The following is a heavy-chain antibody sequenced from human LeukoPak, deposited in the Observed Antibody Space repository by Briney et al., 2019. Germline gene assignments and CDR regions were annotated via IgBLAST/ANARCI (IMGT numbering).Heavy chain of an antibody. V-gene: IGHV4-59*01. J-gene: IGHJ3*02. D-gene: IGHD4-17*01. Sequence: SETLFLTCTVSGGSISSYYWSWIRQPPGKGLEWIGYLYYSGSTNYNPSLKSRVTISVDTSKNQFSLKLSSVTAADTAVYYCARDPIYGDLDAFDIWGQGTMVTVSS. CDR2: LYYSGST. CDR3: ARDPIYGDLDAFDI. CDR1: GGSISSYY.